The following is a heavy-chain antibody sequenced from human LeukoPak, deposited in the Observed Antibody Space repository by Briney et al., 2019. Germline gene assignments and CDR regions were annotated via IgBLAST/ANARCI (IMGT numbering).Heavy chain of an antibody. CDR2: INSDGSST. D-gene: IGHD6-19*01. CDR3: ARDKFRPDFGYSSERAFDI. V-gene: IGHV3-74*01. CDR1: GFTFSSYA. J-gene: IGHJ3*02. Sequence: PGGSLRLSCAASGFTFSSYAMHWVRQAPGKGLVWVSRINSDGSSTSYADSVKGRFTISRDNAKNTLYLQMNSLRAEDTAVYYCARDKFRPDFGYSSERAFDIWGQGTMVTVSS.